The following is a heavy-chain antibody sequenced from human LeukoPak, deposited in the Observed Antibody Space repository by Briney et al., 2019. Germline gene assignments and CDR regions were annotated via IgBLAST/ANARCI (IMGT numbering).Heavy chain of an antibody. D-gene: IGHD3-10*01. J-gene: IGHJ4*02. CDR2: ISGSGGST. Sequence: GGSLRLSCAASGFTFGSYAMSWVRQAPGKGLEWVSAISGSGGSTYYADSVKGRFTISRDNSKNTLYLQMNSLRAEDTAVYYCASWGYYYGSGSPSNFDYWGQGTLVTVSS. V-gene: IGHV3-23*01. CDR1: GFTFGSYA. CDR3: ASWGYYYGSGSPSNFDY.